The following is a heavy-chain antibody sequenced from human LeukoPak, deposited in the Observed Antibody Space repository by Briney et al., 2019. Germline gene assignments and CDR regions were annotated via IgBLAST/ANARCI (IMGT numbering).Heavy chain of an antibody. J-gene: IGHJ4*02. D-gene: IGHD3-22*01. V-gene: IGHV3-73*01. CDR1: GFTFSGSA. CDR2: IRSKANRYAT. CDR3: TIRDYYDSSGYSFPRSFDY. Sequence: GGSLRLSCAASGFTFSGSAMHWVRQASGKGLEWVGRIRSKANRYATAYAASVKGRFTISRDDSKNTAYLQMNSLKTEDTAVYYCTIRDYYDSSGYSFPRSFDYWGQGTLVTVSS.